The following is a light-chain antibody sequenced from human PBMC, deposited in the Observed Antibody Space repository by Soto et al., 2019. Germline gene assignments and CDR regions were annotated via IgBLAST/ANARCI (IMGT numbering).Light chain of an antibody. Sequence: QSVLTQPPSASGSPGQSVTISCTGTSSDVGGYKFVSWYQQHPGKAPKLMIYEVSKRPSGVPDRFSGSKSGNTASLTVSGLQAEDEADYYCSSYAGSNNFGVFGGGTNLTVL. J-gene: IGLJ2*01. V-gene: IGLV2-8*01. CDR1: SSDVGGYKF. CDR2: EVS. CDR3: SSYAGSNNFGV.